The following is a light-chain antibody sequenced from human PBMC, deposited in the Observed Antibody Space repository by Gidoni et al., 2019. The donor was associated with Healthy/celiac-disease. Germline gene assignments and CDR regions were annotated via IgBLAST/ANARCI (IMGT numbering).Light chain of an antibody. J-gene: IGKJ1*01. CDR3: QQYNNWPWT. CDR1: QSVSSN. V-gene: IGKV3-15*01. Sequence: EIVMTQSPATLSVSPGERATLSCRASQSVSSNLAWYQQKPGQAPRLLIYGASPRATGIPARFSGSGSGTEFTLTISSLQSEDFAVSYCQQYNNWPWTFGQGTKVEIK. CDR2: GAS.